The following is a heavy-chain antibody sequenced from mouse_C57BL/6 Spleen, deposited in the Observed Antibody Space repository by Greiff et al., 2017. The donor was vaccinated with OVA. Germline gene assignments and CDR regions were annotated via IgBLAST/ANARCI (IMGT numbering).Heavy chain of an antibody. CDR2: ISSGGSYT. CDR3: ARKDLLFDY. Sequence: EVQGVEPGGDLVKPGGSLKLSCAASGFTFSSYGMSWVRQTPDKRLEWVATISSGGSYTYYPDSVKGRFTISRDNAKNTLYLQMSSLKSEDTAMYYCARKDLLFDYWGQGTTLTVSS. J-gene: IGHJ2*01. CDR1: GFTFSSYG. V-gene: IGHV5-6*01.